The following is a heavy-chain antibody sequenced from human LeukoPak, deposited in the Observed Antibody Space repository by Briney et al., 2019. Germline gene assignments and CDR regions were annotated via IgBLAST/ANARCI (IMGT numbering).Heavy chain of an antibody. CDR2: ISSSSSYI. J-gene: IGHJ4*02. CDR1: GFTFSSYS. D-gene: IGHD3-9*01. CDR3: AREIGLGIRYFSDY. V-gene: IGHV3-21*01. Sequence: PGGSLRLSCAASGFTFSSYSMNWVRQAPGKGLEWVSSISSSSSYIYYADSVKGRFTISRDNAKNSLYLQMNSLRAEDTAVYYCAREIGLGIRYFSDYWGQGTLVTVSS.